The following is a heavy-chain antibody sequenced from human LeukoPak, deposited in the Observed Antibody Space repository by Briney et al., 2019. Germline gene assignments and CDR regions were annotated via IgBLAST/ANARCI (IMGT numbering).Heavy chain of an antibody. CDR3: ATPLSIGGY. Sequence: PGGSLRLSCAASGFTFSNFAMNWVRQAPGKGLEWLSYISSSSSTIYYADSVKGRFTISRDNAKNSLYLQMSSLRAEDTAVYYCATPLSIGGYWGRGTLVTVSS. D-gene: IGHD3-10*01. J-gene: IGHJ4*02. CDR2: ISSSSSTI. V-gene: IGHV3-48*01. CDR1: GFTFSNFA.